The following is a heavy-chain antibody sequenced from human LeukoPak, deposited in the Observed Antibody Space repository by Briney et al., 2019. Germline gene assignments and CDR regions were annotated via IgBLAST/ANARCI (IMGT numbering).Heavy chain of an antibody. CDR1: GFTFSDYY. CDR3: ARVRSTCSGGSCYSGVDWFDP. V-gene: IGHV3-11*06. Sequence: GGSLRLSCAASGFTFSDYYMSWIRQAPGKGLEWVSYISSSNSYTNYADSVKGRFTISRDNAKNSLYLQMNSLRAEDTAVYYCARVRSTCSGGSCYSGVDWFDPWGQGTLVTVSS. D-gene: IGHD2-15*01. J-gene: IGHJ5*02. CDR2: ISSSNSYT.